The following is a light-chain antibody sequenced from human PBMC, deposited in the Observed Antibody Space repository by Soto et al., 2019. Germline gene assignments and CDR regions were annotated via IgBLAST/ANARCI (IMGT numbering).Light chain of an antibody. CDR2: DAS. CDR1: QDISNY. Sequence: DIQMTQSPSSLSASVGDRVTITCQASQDISNYLNWYQQKPGKAPKLLIYDASNLETGVPSRFSGSGSGTEFTLTIDNLQPDDFATYYCLQYDLYPLTFGQGTRVEIK. J-gene: IGKJ1*01. V-gene: IGKV1-33*01. CDR3: LQYDLYPLT.